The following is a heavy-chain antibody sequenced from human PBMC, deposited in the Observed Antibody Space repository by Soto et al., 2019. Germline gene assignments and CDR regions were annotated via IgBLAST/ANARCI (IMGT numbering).Heavy chain of an antibody. Sequence: QVQLLQSGAEVKKPGSSVKVSCKASGGTFSSYAISWVRQAPGQGLEWMGGIIPIFGTANYAQKFQGRVTITADESTSAAYMEMSSLRSEDTAVYYWARTYYYGSGSYLNYYYGMDVWGQGTTVTVSS. J-gene: IGHJ6*02. CDR2: IIPIFGTA. V-gene: IGHV1-69*01. CDR1: GGTFSSYA. CDR3: ARTYYYGSGSYLNYYYGMDV. D-gene: IGHD3-10*01.